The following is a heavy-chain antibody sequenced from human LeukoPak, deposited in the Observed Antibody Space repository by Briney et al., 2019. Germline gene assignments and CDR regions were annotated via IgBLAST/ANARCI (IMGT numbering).Heavy chain of an antibody. CDR2: IGTAGDT. Sequence: PGGSLRLSCAASGFTFSSYDMHWVRQATGKGLEWVSAIGTAGDTYYPGSVKGRFTISSENAKNSLYLQMNSLRAGDTAVYYCARALSGAGLSEFDYWGQGTLVTVSS. J-gene: IGHJ4*02. V-gene: IGHV3-13*01. CDR3: ARALSGAGLSEFDY. D-gene: IGHD3-16*02. CDR1: GFTFSSYD.